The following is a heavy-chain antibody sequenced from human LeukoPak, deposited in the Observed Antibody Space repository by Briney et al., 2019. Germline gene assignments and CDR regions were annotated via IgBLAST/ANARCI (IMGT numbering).Heavy chain of an antibody. CDR1: GYTFTRSY. CDR3: LNEHGG. CDR2: ISPASGAT. D-gene: IGHD1-1*01. Sequence: ASVKVSCKASGYTFTRSYMHWVRQAPGQGFEWLGWISPASGATKYAQNFQGRVTLTTDTSITTAYMELSSLTSDDTASYYCLNEHGGWGQGTPVTVSS. J-gene: IGHJ4*02. V-gene: IGHV1-2*02.